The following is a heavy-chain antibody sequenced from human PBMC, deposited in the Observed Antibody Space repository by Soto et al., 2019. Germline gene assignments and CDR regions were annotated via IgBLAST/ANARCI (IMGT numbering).Heavy chain of an antibody. V-gene: IGHV3-43*01. CDR2: ISWDGGST. CDR3: AKQQLERRDYYYYGMDV. CDR1: GFTFDDYT. D-gene: IGHD1-1*01. Sequence: GGSLRLSCAASGFTFDDYTIHWVRQAPGKGLEWVSLISWDGGSTYYADSVKGRFTISRDNSKNSLYLQMNSLRTEDTALYYCAKQQLERRDYYYYGMDVWGQGTTVTVSS. J-gene: IGHJ6*02.